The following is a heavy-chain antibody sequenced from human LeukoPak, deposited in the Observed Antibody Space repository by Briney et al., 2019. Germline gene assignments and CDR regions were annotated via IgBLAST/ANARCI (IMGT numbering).Heavy chain of an antibody. CDR2: IFPSSVEI. V-gene: IGHV3-23*01. D-gene: IGHD3-10*01. CDR1: GFTFSDFP. Sequence: PGGSLRLSCAASGFTFSDFPMIWVRQAPGKGLEWVSTIFPSSVEIHYADSVKGRFTISRDNSRSTLSLQMDSLRAEDTATYYCAKVTYGSGTYGAFDYWGQGTLVTVSS. CDR3: AKVTYGSGTYGAFDY. J-gene: IGHJ4*02.